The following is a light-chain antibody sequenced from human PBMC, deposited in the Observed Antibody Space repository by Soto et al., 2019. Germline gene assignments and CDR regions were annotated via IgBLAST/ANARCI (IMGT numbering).Light chain of an antibody. CDR3: QQSYSTPRT. J-gene: IGKJ1*01. CDR2: DAS. Sequence: IQMTQYPSTLSSFFGDRVTITWRASQSVNSWLAWYQQRPGKAPKLLIYDASTLESGVPSRSSGSGSGTEVTLTISSLKTDDFATYDCQQSYSTPRTFGQGTKVDIK. V-gene: IGKV1-5*01. CDR1: QSVNSW.